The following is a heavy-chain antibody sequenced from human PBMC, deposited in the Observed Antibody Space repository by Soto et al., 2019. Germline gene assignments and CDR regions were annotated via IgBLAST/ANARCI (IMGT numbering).Heavy chain of an antibody. J-gene: IGHJ5*01. Sequence: SQTLSLTCTVSGASIKSSGYYWTWIRQHPGKGLEWIGYIHYSGTTYYNPSLRSRFTISVDTSNNQFSLNLSSVTAADTAVYFCARSLVVVTSTRWFDSWGQGTLVTVSS. CDR3: ARSLVVVTSTRWFDS. CDR2: IHYSGTT. D-gene: IGHD2-15*01. V-gene: IGHV4-31*03. CDR1: GASIKSSGYY.